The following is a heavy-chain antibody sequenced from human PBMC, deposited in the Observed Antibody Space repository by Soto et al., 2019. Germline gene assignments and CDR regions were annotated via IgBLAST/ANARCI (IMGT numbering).Heavy chain of an antibody. CDR3: ARESGGDRGYFDF. V-gene: IGHV3-23*01. D-gene: IGHD4-17*01. CDR2: IMKSGDSA. Sequence: LESGGALVQPGGSLRLSCAASGFTFSNYAMTWVRQTPGKGLERVATIMKSGDSAHYADSVGGRFTVSRDNSINVLYLQMNALRAEDTARYFCARESGGDRGYFDFWGQGSQVTVSS. CDR1: GFTFSNYA. J-gene: IGHJ4*02.